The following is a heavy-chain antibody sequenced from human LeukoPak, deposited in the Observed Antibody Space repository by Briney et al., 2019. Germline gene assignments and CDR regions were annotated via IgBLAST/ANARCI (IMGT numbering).Heavy chain of an antibody. J-gene: IGHJ4*02. CDR2: INPNSGGT. Sequence: ASVKVSCKASGYTFTGYYMHWVRQAPGQGLEWVGWINPNSGGTNYAQKFQGWVTMTRDTSISTAYMELSRLRSDDTAVYYCARGTGGDSYYFDYWGQGTLVTVSS. CDR3: ARGTGGDSYYFDY. V-gene: IGHV1-2*04. CDR1: GYTFTGYY. D-gene: IGHD4-17*01.